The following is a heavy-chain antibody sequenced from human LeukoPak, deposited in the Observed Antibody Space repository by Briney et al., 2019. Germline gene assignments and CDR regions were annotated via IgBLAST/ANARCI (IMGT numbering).Heavy chain of an antibody. D-gene: IGHD2-2*01. Sequence: GGSLRLSCAASGFTFGSYSMNWVRQAPGKGLEWVSSISSSSSYIYYADSVKGRFTISRDNAKNSLYLQMNSLRAEDTAVYYCARARVVPAATFDYWGQGTLVTVSS. V-gene: IGHV3-21*01. CDR3: ARARVVPAATFDY. CDR1: GFTFGSYS. J-gene: IGHJ4*02. CDR2: ISSSSSYI.